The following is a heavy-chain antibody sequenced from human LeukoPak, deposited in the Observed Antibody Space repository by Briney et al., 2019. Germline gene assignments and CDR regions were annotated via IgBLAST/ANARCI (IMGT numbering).Heavy chain of an antibody. CDR3: ARSGIAARIPYGMDV. Sequence: PSETLSLTCTVSGGSISSYYWSWIRQPPGKGLEWIGNIYYSGSTNYNPSLENRVTISVATSKNQFSLKLSSVTAADTAFYYCARSGIAARIPYGMDVWGQGTTVTVSS. D-gene: IGHD6-6*01. V-gene: IGHV4-59*01. J-gene: IGHJ6*02. CDR1: GGSISSYY. CDR2: IYYSGST.